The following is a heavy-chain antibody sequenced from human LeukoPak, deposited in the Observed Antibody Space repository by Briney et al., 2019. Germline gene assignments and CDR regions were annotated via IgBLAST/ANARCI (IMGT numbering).Heavy chain of an antibody. CDR1: GYTFTSHA. J-gene: IGHJ3*02. V-gene: IGHV1-3*01. Sequence: ASVKVSCKASGYTFTSHAMNWVRQAPGQRLEWMGWINAGNGYTKYSQKFQDRVTLTRDTSASTAYMELSSLRSEDTAVYYCARGGPEAFDIWGQGTMVTVSS. CDR2: INAGNGYT. CDR3: ARGGPEAFDI.